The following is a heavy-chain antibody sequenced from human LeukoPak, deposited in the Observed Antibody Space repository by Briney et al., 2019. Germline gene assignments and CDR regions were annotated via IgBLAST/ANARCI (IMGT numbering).Heavy chain of an antibody. V-gene: IGHV3-23*01. CDR2: ISASGDSI. D-gene: IGHD6-19*01. Sequence: GGSLRLSCEASGFTFSSYVITWVRQAPGKGLEWVSSISASGDSIYYADSVKGRFTTSRDNSKNTLYLQMNSLRAEDTAVYYRARAPLKAVAGSSRYYYGMDVWGQGTTFIVSS. J-gene: IGHJ6*02. CDR1: GFTFSSYV. CDR3: ARAPLKAVAGSSRYYYGMDV.